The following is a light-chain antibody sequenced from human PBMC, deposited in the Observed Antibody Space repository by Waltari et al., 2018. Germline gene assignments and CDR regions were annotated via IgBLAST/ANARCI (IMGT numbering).Light chain of an antibody. V-gene: IGKV3-20*01. J-gene: IGKJ1*01. Sequence: SCRARQSVSKYLAWYQKKPGQAPRLLIYDASTRATGIPDRFSGSGSGTDFSLTISRLEPEDFAVYYCQKYVSLPATFGQGTKVEIK. CDR3: QKYVSLPAT. CDR2: DAS. CDR1: QSVSKY.